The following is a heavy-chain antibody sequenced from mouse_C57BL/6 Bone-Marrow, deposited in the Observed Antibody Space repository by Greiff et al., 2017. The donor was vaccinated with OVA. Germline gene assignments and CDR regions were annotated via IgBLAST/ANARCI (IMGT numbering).Heavy chain of an antibody. Sequence: EVQLQQSGAELVRPGASVKLSCTASGFNIKDDYMHWVKQRPEQGLEWIGWIDPENGDTDYASKFQGKATITADTSSNTAYLQLSSLTSEDTAVYYCTNYGDDEEGAMDYWGQGTSVTVSS. J-gene: IGHJ4*01. D-gene: IGHD2-2*01. CDR1: GFNIKDDY. CDR3: TNYGDDEEGAMDY. CDR2: IDPENGDT. V-gene: IGHV14-4*01.